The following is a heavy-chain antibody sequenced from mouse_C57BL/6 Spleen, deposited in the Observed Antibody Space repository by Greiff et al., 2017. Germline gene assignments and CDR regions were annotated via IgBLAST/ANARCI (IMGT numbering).Heavy chain of an antibody. Sequence: QVQLKESGAELVRPGASVTLSCKASGYTFTDYEMHWVKQTPVHGLEWIGAIDPETGGTAYNQKFKGKAILTADKSSSTAYMELRSLTSEDSAVYYCTYDYYGSSYYAYWGQGTLVTVSA. CDR3: TYDYYGSSYYAY. D-gene: IGHD1-1*01. CDR2: IDPETGGT. V-gene: IGHV1-15*01. J-gene: IGHJ3*01. CDR1: GYTFTDYE.